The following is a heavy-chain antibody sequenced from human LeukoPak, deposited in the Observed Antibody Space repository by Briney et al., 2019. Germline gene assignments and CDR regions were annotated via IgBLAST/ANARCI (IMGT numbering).Heavy chain of an antibody. CDR3: ARDYSVMDIVASYFFDY. Sequence: QPGGSLRLSCAASGFTFSSYAMSWVRQAPGKGLEWISYISTTGTIIYYADSVKGRFTISRDNAENSLYLQMNSLRAEDTAVYYCARDYSVMDIVASYFFDYWGQGTLVTVSS. D-gene: IGHD5-12*01. CDR2: ISTTGTII. V-gene: IGHV3-48*04. CDR1: GFTFSSYA. J-gene: IGHJ4*02.